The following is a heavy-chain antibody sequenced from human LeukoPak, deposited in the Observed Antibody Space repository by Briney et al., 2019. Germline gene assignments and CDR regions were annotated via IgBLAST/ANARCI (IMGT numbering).Heavy chain of an antibody. CDR1: GESFSGYY. J-gene: IGHJ6*03. CDR2: INHSGST. Sequence: SETLSLTCAVYGESFSGYYWSWIRQPPGKGLEWIGEINHSGSTNYKPSLKSRVTISVDTSKNQFSLKLSSMTAADTAVYYCARGRGGSYYYYMDVWGKGTTVTVSS. V-gene: IGHV4-34*01. CDR3: ARGRGGSYYYYMDV. D-gene: IGHD1-26*01.